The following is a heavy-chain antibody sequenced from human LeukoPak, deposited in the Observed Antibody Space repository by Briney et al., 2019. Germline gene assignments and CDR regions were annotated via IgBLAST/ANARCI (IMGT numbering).Heavy chain of an antibody. J-gene: IGHJ4*02. Sequence: GGSLRLSCAASGFTFSSYSMNWVRQAPGKGLEWVSSISSSSSYIYYADSVKGRFTISRDNAKNSLYLQMNSLRAEDTAVYYCARATYYDFWSGYPTPNYFDYWGQGTLVTVSS. CDR3: ARATYYDFWSGYPTPNYFDY. V-gene: IGHV3-21*01. CDR1: GFTFSSYS. D-gene: IGHD3-3*01. CDR2: ISSSSSYI.